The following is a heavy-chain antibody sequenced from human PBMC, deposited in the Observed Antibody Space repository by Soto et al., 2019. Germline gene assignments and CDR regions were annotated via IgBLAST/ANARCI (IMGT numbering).Heavy chain of an antibody. D-gene: IGHD3-9*01. CDR2: ISYDGSNK. J-gene: IGHJ4*02. CDR3: ARDFSVGPRYDKGGGYFDY. Sequence: GGSLRLSCAASGFTFSSYAMHWVRQAPGKGLEWVAVISYDGSNKYYADSVKGRFTISRDNSKNTLYLQMNSLRAEDTAVYYCARDFSVGPRYDKGGGYFDYWGQGTLVTVSS. V-gene: IGHV3-30-3*01. CDR1: GFTFSSYA.